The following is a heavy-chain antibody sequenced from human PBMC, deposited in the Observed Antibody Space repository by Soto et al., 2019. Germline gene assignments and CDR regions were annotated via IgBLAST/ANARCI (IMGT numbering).Heavy chain of an antibody. Sequence: GESLKISCKGSGYSFTSYWISWVRQMPGKGLEWMGRIDPSDSYTNYSPSFQGHVTISADKSISTDYLQWSSLKASDTAMYYCASYPSQNYYYYGMDVWGQGTTVTVSS. V-gene: IGHV5-10-1*01. J-gene: IGHJ6*02. CDR3: ASYPSQNYYYYGMDV. CDR1: GYSFTSYW. CDR2: IDPSDSYT.